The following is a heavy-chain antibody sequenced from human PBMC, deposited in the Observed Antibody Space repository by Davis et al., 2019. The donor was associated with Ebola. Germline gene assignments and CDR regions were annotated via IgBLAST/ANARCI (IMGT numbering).Heavy chain of an antibody. CDR3: AKPLGGFFDY. J-gene: IGHJ4*02. D-gene: IGHD1-14*01. CDR1: GFTFSSYS. CDR2: TSSSSSYI. Sequence: PGGSLRLSCAASGFTFSSYSMNWVRQAPGKGLEWVSSTSSSSSYIYYADSVKGRFTISRDNSKNTLYLQMNSLRAEDTAVYYCAKPLGGFFDYWGQGTLVTVSS. V-gene: IGHV3-21*01.